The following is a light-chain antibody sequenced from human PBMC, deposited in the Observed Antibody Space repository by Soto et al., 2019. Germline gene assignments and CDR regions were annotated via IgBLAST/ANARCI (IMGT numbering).Light chain of an antibody. Sequence: LTQPASVSGSPGQSITISCTGTSSDVGGYNYVSWYQQHPGKAPKLMIYEVSNRPSGVSNRFSGSKSGNTASLTISGLQAEDEADYYCSSYTSRATLVFGVGTKLTVL. CDR1: SSDVGGYNY. J-gene: IGLJ2*01. V-gene: IGLV2-14*01. CDR3: SSYTSRATLV. CDR2: EVS.